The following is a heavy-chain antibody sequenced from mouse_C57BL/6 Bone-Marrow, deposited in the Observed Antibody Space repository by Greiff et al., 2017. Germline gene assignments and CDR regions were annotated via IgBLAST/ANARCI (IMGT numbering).Heavy chain of an antibody. Sequence: VQLQQSGPELVKPGASVKISCTASGYAFSSSWMNWVKQRPGKGLEWIGRIYPGDGDTNYNGKFKGKATLTADKSSSTAYMQLSSLTSEDSAVYFCARSRYFDYWGQGTTLTVSS. CDR3: ARSRYFDY. V-gene: IGHV1-82*01. J-gene: IGHJ2*01. CDR2: IYPGDGDT. CDR1: GYAFSSSW.